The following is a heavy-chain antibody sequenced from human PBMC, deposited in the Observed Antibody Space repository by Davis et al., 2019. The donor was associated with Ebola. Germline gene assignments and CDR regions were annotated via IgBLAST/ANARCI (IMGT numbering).Heavy chain of an antibody. V-gene: IGHV4-59*12. CDR1: GGSISSYY. J-gene: IGHJ4*02. CDR3: ARDSSGWYYFDY. CDR2: IYYSGST. D-gene: IGHD6-19*01. Sequence: MPSETLSLTCTVSGGSISSYYWSWIRQPPGKGLEWIGYIYYSGSTNYNPSLKSRVTISVDTSKNQFSLKLSSVTAADTAVYYCARDSSGWYYFDYWGQGTLVTVSS.